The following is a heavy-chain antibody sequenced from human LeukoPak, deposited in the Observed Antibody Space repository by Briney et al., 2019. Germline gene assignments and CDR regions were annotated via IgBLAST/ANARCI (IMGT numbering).Heavy chain of an antibody. CDR3: ARRAVAATDDY. J-gene: IGHJ4*02. CDR2: IYYSGST. D-gene: IGHD6-19*01. Sequence: PSETLSLTCTVSGGSISSSSYYWGWIRQPPGKGLEWIGSIYYSGSTYYNPSLKSRVTISVDTSKNQFSLKLSSVTAADTAVYYCARRAVAATDDYWGQGTLVTVSS. V-gene: IGHV4-39*01. CDR1: GGSISSSSYY.